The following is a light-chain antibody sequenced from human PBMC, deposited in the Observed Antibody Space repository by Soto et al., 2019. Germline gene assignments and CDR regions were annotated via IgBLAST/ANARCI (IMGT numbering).Light chain of an antibody. J-gene: IGKJ1*01. Sequence: EILLTQSPGTLSLSPGERATLSCRASQSSLAWYQQKPGQAPRLLIYGASSRAAGIPDRFSGSGSGTDFTLTISRLEPEDFAVYYCQQYDDSPPWTFGKGTKVEIK. CDR2: GAS. CDR1: QSS. CDR3: QQYDDSPPWT. V-gene: IGKV3-20*01.